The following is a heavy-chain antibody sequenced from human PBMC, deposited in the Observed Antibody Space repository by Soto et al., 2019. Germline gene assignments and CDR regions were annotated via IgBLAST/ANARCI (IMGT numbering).Heavy chain of an antibody. J-gene: IGHJ4*02. CDR2: INAGNGDT. CDR3: AREEVGASFDY. CDR1: GYTFTSNT. Sequence: GASVKVSCKASGYTFTSNTIHWVRQAPGQGLECMGWINAGNGDTKYSQKFQGRVTITRDTSASTAYMELSSLRSEDTAVYYCAREEVGASFDYWGQGTLVTVSS. D-gene: IGHD1-26*01. V-gene: IGHV1-3*01.